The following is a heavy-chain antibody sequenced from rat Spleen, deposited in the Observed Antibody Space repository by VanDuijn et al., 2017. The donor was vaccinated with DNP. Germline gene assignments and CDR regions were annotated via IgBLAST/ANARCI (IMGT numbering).Heavy chain of an antibody. D-gene: IGHD3-1*01. CDR3: ATHPLSGARWFAY. CDR2: ISTGGDNT. Sequence: EVQLVESGGGLVQPGRSLKLSCAASGFTFSDYYMAWVRQAPTKGLEWVASISTGGDNTYFRDSVRGRFTISRDNAKNTQYLHMDSLRSDDTATYYWATHPLSGARWFAYWGQGTLVTVSS. J-gene: IGHJ3*01. V-gene: IGHV5S13*01. CDR1: GFTFSDYY.